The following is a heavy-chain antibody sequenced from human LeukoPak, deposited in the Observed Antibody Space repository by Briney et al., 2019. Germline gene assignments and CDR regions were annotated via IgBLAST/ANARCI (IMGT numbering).Heavy chain of an antibody. Sequence: PGRSLRLSCAASGFTFDDYAMHWVRQAPGKGLEWASGISWNSGSIGYADSVKGRFTISRDNAKNSLYLQMNSLRAEDTALYYCAGEYYYGSGTPFDYWGQGTLVTVSS. CDR2: ISWNSGSI. V-gene: IGHV3-9*01. CDR3: AGEYYYGSGTPFDY. CDR1: GFTFDDYA. D-gene: IGHD3-10*01. J-gene: IGHJ4*02.